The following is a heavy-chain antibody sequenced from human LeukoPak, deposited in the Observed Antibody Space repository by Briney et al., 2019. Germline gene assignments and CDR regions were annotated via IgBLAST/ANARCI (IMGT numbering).Heavy chain of an antibody. Sequence: PGGSLRLSCGASGFTFNNYAMNWVRQAPGKGLEWVAVISYDGSNKYYADSVKGQFTISRDNSKNTLYLQMNSLRAEDTAVYYCARDGNYGSGSYFDYWGQGTLVTVSS. CDR1: GFTFNNYA. J-gene: IGHJ4*02. V-gene: IGHV3-30-3*01. D-gene: IGHD3-10*01. CDR3: ARDGNYGSGSYFDY. CDR2: ISYDGSNK.